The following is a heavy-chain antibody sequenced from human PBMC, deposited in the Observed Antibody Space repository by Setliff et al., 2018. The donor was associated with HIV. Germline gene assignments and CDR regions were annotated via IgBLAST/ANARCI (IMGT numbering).Heavy chain of an antibody. D-gene: IGHD5-18*01. Sequence: SETLSLTCAVYGGSFSGYYWSWIRQPPGKGLEWIGEINHSGSTNYNPSLESRVTISVDTSKNQFSLKLSSVTAADTAVYYCARGNAYPGIQLVDYWGQGTLVTVS. V-gene: IGHV4-34*01. CDR3: ARGNAYPGIQLVDY. CDR1: GGSFSGYY. J-gene: IGHJ4*02. CDR2: INHSGST.